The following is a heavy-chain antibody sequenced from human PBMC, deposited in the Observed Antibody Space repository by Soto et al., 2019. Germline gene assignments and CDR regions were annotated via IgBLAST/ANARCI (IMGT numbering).Heavy chain of an antibody. D-gene: IGHD3-3*01. V-gene: IGHV4-39*01. Sequence: SETLSLTCTVSGGSISSSSYYWGWIRQPPGKGLEWIGSIYYSGSTYYNPSLKSRVTISVDTSKNQFSLKLSSVTAADTAVYYCARSITIFGVVTNLFDYWGQGTLVTVSS. CDR3: ARSITIFGVVTNLFDY. J-gene: IGHJ4*02. CDR2: IYYSGST. CDR1: GGSISSSSYY.